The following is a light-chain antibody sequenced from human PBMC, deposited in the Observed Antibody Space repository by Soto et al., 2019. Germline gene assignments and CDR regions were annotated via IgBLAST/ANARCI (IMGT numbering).Light chain of an antibody. V-gene: IGKV3D-20*01. Sequence: EIVLTQSPATLSLSPGERATLSCGASQSVSSRNLAWYQQKPGLAPRLLIFDASFRATGIPDRFSGSGSGTDFTLTISRLEPEDFAVYYCQQYGSLPRTLGGGTKVEIK. CDR3: QQYGSLPRT. J-gene: IGKJ4*01. CDR2: DAS. CDR1: QSVSSRN.